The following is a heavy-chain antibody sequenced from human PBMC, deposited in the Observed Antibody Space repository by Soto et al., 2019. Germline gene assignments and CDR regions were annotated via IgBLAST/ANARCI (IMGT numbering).Heavy chain of an antibody. CDR1: GFTFTNYA. CDR2: SSGSGSGGST. D-gene: IGHD4-4*01. Sequence: EVQLLESGGGLVQPGGSLRLSCAASGFTFTNYAMTWVRQAPGKGLEWVSISSGSGSGGSTNYADSVKGRFTISRDNSKNTLYLQMTSLRVEDTAVYYCAKYRDDYMNYVFDYWGQGTLVTVSS. CDR3: AKYRDDYMNYVFDY. J-gene: IGHJ4*02. V-gene: IGHV3-23*01.